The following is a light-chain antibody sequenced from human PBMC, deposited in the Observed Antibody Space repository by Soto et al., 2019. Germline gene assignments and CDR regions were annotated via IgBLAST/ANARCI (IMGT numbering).Light chain of an antibody. V-gene: IGLV1-44*01. Sequence: QSVLTQPPSVSGTPGQRVTISCSGSSSNIGSDTVHWYQQFPGTAPKLLIYSNDQRPSGVPDRFSASKSGASATLVISGLQSDDAADYYCAAWDDSLIALFGTGTKLTVL. J-gene: IGLJ1*01. CDR3: AAWDDSLIAL. CDR2: SND. CDR1: SSNIGSDT.